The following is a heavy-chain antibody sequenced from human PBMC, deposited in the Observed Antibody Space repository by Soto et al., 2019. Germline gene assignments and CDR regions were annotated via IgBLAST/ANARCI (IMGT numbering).Heavy chain of an antibody. D-gene: IGHD3-16*01. CDR2: LSSEGFGA. Sequence: EVHLEESGGGSVQPGGSLRLSCAASGFSLSPYWMHWVRQAPGRGVEWVSRLSSEGFGAAYADSVKGRFFISRGISRNTLFLQLNSLRADDAAVYYSARDLGGPDYWGRGTSVTVSS. J-gene: IGHJ4*02. CDR3: ARDLGGPDY. CDR1: GFSLSPYW. V-gene: IGHV3-74*03.